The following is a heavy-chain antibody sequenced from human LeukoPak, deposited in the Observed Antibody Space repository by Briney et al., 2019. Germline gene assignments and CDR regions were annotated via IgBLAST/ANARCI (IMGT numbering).Heavy chain of an antibody. CDR2: TSTSYSGDT. CDR1: GVXISSYY. J-gene: IGHJ4*02. CDR3: ARGERPGPDY. Sequence: SETLSLTCTVSGVXISSYYCSWIRQSPGKGLEWIAYTSTSYSGDTNYNPFLESRVTISLDTSKNQFSLKLSSVTAADAAVYYCARGERPGPDYWGQGTLVTVSS. V-gene: IGHV4-59*01. D-gene: IGHD6-25*01.